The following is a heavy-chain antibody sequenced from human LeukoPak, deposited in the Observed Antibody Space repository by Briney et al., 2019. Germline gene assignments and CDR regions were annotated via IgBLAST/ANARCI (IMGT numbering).Heavy chain of an antibody. D-gene: IGHD2-21*01. J-gene: IGHJ4*02. CDR3: ARDLFAYCGGDCYSPFDY. CDR2: INPSGGST. V-gene: IGHV1-46*03. CDR1: GYTFTSYY. Sequence: ASVKVSCKASGYTFTSYYMHWVRQAPGQGLEWMGIINPSGGSTSYAQKFQGRVTMTRDTSTSIVYMELSSLRSEDTAVYYCARDLFAYCGGDCYSPFDYWGQGTLVTVSS.